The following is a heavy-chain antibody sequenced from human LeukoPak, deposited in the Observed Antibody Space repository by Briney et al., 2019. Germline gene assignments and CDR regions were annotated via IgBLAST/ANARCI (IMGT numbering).Heavy chain of an antibody. Sequence: GASVKVSCKASGYTFTSYAISWVRQAPGQGLEWMGGIIPIFGTANYAQKFQGRVTITADKSTSTAYMELSSLRSEDTAVYYCVYGLSYYYYYYMDVWGKGTTVTVSS. V-gene: IGHV1-69*06. CDR3: VYGLSYYYYYYMDV. CDR2: IIPIFGTA. CDR1: GYTFTSYA. D-gene: IGHD2/OR15-2a*01. J-gene: IGHJ6*03.